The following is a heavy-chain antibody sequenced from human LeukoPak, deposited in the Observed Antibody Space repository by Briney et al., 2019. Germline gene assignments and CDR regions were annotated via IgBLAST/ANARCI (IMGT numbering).Heavy chain of an antibody. CDR1: GFTFSSYS. D-gene: IGHD6-25*01. V-gene: IGHV3-21*01. J-gene: IGHJ4*02. CDR2: ISSSSSYI. CDR3: ARDFERAYDY. Sequence: GGSLRLSCAASGFTFSSYSMNWVRQAPGKGLEGVSSISSSSSYIYYADSVKGRFTISRDNAKNSLYPQMNSLRAEDTAVYYCARDFERAYDYWGQGTLVTVSS.